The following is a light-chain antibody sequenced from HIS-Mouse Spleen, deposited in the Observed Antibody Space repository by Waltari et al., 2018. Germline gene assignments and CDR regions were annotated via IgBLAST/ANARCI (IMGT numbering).Light chain of an antibody. Sequence: SYELTQPPSESVYPGQTARITCSGDALPKKYASWYQQKSGQAPVLVIYEDSKRPSGIPERFSGSSSGTMATLTISGAQVEDEADYYCYSTDSSGNHRVFGGGTKLTVL. CDR1: ALPKKY. CDR2: EDS. CDR3: YSTDSSGNHRV. J-gene: IGLJ2*01. V-gene: IGLV3-10*01.